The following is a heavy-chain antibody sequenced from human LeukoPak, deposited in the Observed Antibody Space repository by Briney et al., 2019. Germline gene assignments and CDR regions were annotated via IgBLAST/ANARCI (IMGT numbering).Heavy chain of an antibody. Sequence: PGGSLRLSCAASGFTVSSNYMSWVRQAPGKGLEWVSVIYSGGSTYYADSVKCRFTISRDNSKNTLYLQMNSLRAEDTAVYYCARERDYYFDYRGQGTLVTVSS. J-gene: IGHJ4*02. CDR3: ARERDYYFDY. V-gene: IGHV3-66*01. D-gene: IGHD3/OR15-3a*01. CDR2: IYSGGST. CDR1: GFTVSSNY.